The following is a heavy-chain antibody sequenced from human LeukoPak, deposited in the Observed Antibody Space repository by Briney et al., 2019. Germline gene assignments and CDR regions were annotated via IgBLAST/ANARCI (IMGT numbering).Heavy chain of an antibody. D-gene: IGHD3-16*02. V-gene: IGHV4-4*07. CDR2: IYTTGNT. J-gene: IGHJ4*02. Sequence: ASETLSLTCTVSSGSINSYYWGWVRQPAGRGLGWIGRIYTTGNTNYNPSLKSRLTMSVDTSKRQFSLNLRSVTAADTAIYYCARQGYTASHYFLDYWSQGTLVTVSS. CDR1: SGSINSYY. CDR3: ARQGYTASHYFLDY.